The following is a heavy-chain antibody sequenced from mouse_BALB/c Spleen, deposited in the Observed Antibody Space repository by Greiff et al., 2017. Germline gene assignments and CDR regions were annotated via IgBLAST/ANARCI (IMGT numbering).Heavy chain of an antibody. CDR3: ARLDGYYLAY. CDR1: GYAFSSYW. D-gene: IGHD2-3*01. CDR2: IYPGDGDT. J-gene: IGHJ3*01. V-gene: IGHV1-80*01. Sequence: VQLQQSGAELVRPGSSVKISCKASGYAFSSYWMNWVKQRPGQGLEWIGQIYPGDGDTNYNGKFKGKATLTADKSSSTAYMQLSSLTSEDSAVYFCARLDGYYLAYWGQGTLVTVSA.